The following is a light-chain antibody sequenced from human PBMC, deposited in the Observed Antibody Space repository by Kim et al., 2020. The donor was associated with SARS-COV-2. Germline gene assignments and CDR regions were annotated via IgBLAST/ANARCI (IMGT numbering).Light chain of an antibody. J-gene: IGLJ2*01. V-gene: IGLV3-19*01. CDR1: SLRNYY. Sequence: SSELTQDPAVSVALGQTVRITCQGDSLRNYYAIWYQQKPGQAPILVIYGKNNRPSGIPDRFSGSSSGNTASLTITGTQADDEADYYCNSRDSNDNVVFGGGTKVTVL. CDR2: GKN. CDR3: NSRDSNDNVV.